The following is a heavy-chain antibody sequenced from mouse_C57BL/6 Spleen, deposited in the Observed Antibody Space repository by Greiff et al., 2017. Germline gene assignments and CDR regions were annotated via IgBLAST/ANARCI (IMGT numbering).Heavy chain of an antibody. CDR1: GYTFTSYW. J-gene: IGHJ3*01. D-gene: IGHD2-4*01. CDR2: IDPSDSYT. V-gene: IGHV1-69*01. Sequence: QVQLQQSGAELVMPGASVKLSCKASGYTFTSYWMHWVKQRPGQGLEWIGEIDPSDSYTNYNQKFKGKSTLTVDKSSSTAYMQLSSLTSEDSAVYYCARSGGYDSWFAYWGQGTLVTVSA. CDR3: ARSGGYDSWFAY.